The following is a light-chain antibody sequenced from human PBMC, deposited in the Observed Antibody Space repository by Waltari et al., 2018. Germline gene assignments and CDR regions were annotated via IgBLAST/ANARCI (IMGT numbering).Light chain of an antibody. Sequence: QPVLTQPPSTSGTPGPRVTISCSGSNSHIKINYVQWYHKHPGTAPKPLRYMNSRRPSGVSDRCSGSKAGTAASLAISGLRSEDEGDYYCAAWDDSLSGPIFGGGTRLTVL. CDR2: MNS. J-gene: IGLJ2*01. CDR1: NSHIKINY. V-gene: IGLV1-47*01. CDR3: AAWDDSLSGPI.